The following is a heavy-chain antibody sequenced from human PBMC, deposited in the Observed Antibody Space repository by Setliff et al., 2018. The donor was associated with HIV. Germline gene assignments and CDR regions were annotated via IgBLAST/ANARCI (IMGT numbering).Heavy chain of an antibody. V-gene: IGHV4-39*07. CDR3: ARSSMAGFDY. D-gene: IGHD6-19*01. Sequence: PSETLSLTCSVSGGSMRSNIYYWGWIRLSPTKGLEWIGSIHLSDTYYNPSLKSRVTISVDTSKDQFSLKLTSLTAADTAVYYCARSSMAGFDYWGQGKLVTVSS. CDR1: GGSMRSNIYY. J-gene: IGHJ4*02. CDR2: IHLSDT.